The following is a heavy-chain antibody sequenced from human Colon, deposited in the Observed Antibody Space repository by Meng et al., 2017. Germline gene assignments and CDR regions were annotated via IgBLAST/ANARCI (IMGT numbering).Heavy chain of an antibody. Sequence: HQVGAGLLKASGTLSLTCAVYGGSFTGYYWSWIRQPPGKGLEWIGEISHSGSTKYNPSLKSRVTISVDTSKNQFSLRLNSVTAADTAMYYCGFVEAGTNAGAFDMWGQGTMVTVSS. D-gene: IGHD1-14*01. CDR3: GFVEAGTNAGAFDM. CDR1: GGSFTGYY. J-gene: IGHJ3*02. V-gene: IGHV4-34*01. CDR2: ISHSGST.